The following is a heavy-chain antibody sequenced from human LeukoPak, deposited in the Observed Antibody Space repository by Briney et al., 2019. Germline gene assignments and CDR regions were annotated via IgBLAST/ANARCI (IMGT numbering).Heavy chain of an antibody. CDR1: GFTFSSYA. Sequence: PGGSLRLSCAASGFTFSSYAMHWVRQAPGKGLEWVAVISYDGSNKYYADSVKGRFTISRDNSKNTLYLQMNSLRAEDTAVYYCARDGAHGSGWYSPPDYWGQGTLVTVSP. J-gene: IGHJ4*02. V-gene: IGHV3-30*04. D-gene: IGHD6-19*01. CDR2: ISYDGSNK. CDR3: ARDGAHGSGWYSPPDY.